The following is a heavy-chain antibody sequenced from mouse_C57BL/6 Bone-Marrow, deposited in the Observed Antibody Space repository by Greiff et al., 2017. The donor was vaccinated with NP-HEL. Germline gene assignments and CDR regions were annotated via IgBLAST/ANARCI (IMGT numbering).Heavy chain of an antibody. V-gene: IGHV1-39*01. D-gene: IGHD1-1*01. CDR3: ARRGFRYYGRYWYFDV. Sequence: EVQVVESGPELVKPGASVKISCKASGYSFTDYNMNWVKQSNGKNLEWIGVINPNYGTTSYNQKFKGKATLTVDQSSSTAYMQLNSLTSEDSAVYYCARRGFRYYGRYWYFDVWGTGTTVTVSS. CDR1: GYSFTDYN. CDR2: INPNYGTT. J-gene: IGHJ1*03.